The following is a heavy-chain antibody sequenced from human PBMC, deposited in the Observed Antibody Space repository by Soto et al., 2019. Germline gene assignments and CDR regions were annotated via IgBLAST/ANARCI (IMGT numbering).Heavy chain of an antibody. J-gene: IGHJ4*02. V-gene: IGHV4-59*08. CDR1: GGSISSYY. CDR3: ARAPEYYDILTGYYIGNFDY. CDR2: IYYSGST. Sequence: SETLSLTCTVSGGSISSYYWSWIRQPPGKGLEWIGYIYYSGSTNYNPSLKSRVTISVDTSKNQFSLKLSSVTAADTAVYYCARAPEYYDILTGYYIGNFDYWGQGTLVTVSS. D-gene: IGHD3-9*01.